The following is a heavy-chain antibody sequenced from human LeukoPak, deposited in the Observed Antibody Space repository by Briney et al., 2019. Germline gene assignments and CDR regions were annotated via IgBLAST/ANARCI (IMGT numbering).Heavy chain of an antibody. CDR3: TISGRYRPHSWFDP. V-gene: IGHV1-8*01. CDR1: GYTFTSYD. CDR2: MNPNSGNT. Sequence: ASVRVSCRASGYTFTSYDINWVRQAPGQGLEWMGWMNPNSGNTGYAQKFQGRVTMTRNTSISTAYMELSSLRSEDTAVYYCTISGRYRPHSWFDPWGQGTLVTVSS. D-gene: IGHD1-20*01. J-gene: IGHJ5*02.